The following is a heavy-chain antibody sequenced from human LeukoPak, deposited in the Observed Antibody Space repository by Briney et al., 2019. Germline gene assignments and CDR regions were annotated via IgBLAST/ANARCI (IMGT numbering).Heavy chain of an antibody. D-gene: IGHD3-3*01. CDR3: ARDRRYYDFWSGYYA. Sequence: SETLSLTCSVSGGSISSYYWSWIRQPAGKGREWIGRIYTSGSTNYNPSLKSRVTMSVDTSKNQFSLKLSSVTAADTAVYYCARDRRYYDFWSGYYAWGQGTLVTVST. V-gene: IGHV4-4*07. J-gene: IGHJ5*02. CDR2: IYTSGST. CDR1: GGSISSYY.